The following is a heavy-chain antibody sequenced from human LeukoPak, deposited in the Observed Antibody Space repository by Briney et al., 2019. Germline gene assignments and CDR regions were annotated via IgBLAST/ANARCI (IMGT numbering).Heavy chain of an antibody. CDR3: AKYDSSGLASVAFDI. D-gene: IGHD3-22*01. CDR2: ISGSGGST. V-gene: IGHV3-23*01. Sequence: PGGSLRLSCAASGFTFSSYGMSWVRQAPGKGLEWVSAISGSGGSTYYADSVKGRFTISRDNSKNKLYLQMNSLRAEDTAVYYCAKYDSSGLASVAFDIWGQGTMVTVSS. CDR1: GFTFSSYG. J-gene: IGHJ3*02.